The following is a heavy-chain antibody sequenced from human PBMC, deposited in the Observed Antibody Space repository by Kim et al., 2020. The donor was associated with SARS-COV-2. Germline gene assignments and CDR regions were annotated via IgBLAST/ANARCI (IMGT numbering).Heavy chain of an antibody. CDR3: AKVGWLQKGGFDY. J-gene: IGHJ4*02. V-gene: IGHV3-9*01. Sequence: GGSLRLSCAASGFTFDDYAMHWVRQAPGKGLEWVSGISWNSGSIGYADSVKGRFTISRDNAKNSLYLQMNSLRAEDTALYYCAKVGWLQKGGFDYWGQGTLVTVSS. D-gene: IGHD5-12*01. CDR1: GFTFDDYA. CDR2: ISWNSGSI.